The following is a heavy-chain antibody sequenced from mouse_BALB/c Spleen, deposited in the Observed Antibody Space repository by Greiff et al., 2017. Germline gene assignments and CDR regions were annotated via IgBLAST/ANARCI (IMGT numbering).Heavy chain of an antibody. J-gene: IGHJ4*01. Sequence: QVQLQQPGAELVKPGTSVKLSCKASGYNFTSYWINWVKLRPGQGLEWIGDIYPGSGSTNYNEKFKSKATLTVDTSSSTAYMQLSSLASEDSALYYCAREDDYDSMDYWGQGTSVTVSS. CDR1: GYNFTSYW. V-gene: IGHV1-55*01. D-gene: IGHD2-4*01. CDR2: IYPGSGST. CDR3: AREDDYDSMDY.